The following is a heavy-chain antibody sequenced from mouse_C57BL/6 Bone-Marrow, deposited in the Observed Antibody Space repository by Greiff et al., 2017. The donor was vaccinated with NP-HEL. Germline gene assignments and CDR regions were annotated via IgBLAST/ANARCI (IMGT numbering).Heavy chain of an antibody. CDR2: IDPENGDT. J-gene: IGHJ2*01. D-gene: IGHD1-1*01. V-gene: IGHV14-4*01. Sequence: VQLQQPGAELVRPGASVKLSCTASGFNIKDDYMHWVKQRPEQGLEWIGWIDPENGDTEYASKFQGKATITADTSSNTAYLQLSSLTSEDTAVYYCTLYGYYFDYWGQGTTLTVSS. CDR1: GFNIKDDY. CDR3: TLYGYYFDY.